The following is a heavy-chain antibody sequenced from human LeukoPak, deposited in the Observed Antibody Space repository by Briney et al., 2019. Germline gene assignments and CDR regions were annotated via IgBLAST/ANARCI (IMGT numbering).Heavy chain of an antibody. CDR1: GGSFSGYY. J-gene: IGHJ2*01. D-gene: IGHD2-2*01. V-gene: IGHV4-34*01. CDR3: ARGQIPAAIVSWYFDL. Sequence: SETLSLTCAVYGGSFSGYYWSWIRQPPGKGLEWIGEINHSGSTNYNPSLKSRVTISVDTSKNQFSLKLSSVTAAGTAVYYCARGQIPAAIVSWYFDLWGRGTLVTVSS. CDR2: INHSGST.